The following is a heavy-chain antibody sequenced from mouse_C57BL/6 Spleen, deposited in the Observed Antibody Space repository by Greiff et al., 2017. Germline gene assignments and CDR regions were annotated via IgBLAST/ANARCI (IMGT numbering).Heavy chain of an antibody. V-gene: IGHV1-55*01. CDR1: GYTFTSYW. CDR2: IYPGSGST. D-gene: IGHD1-1*01. J-gene: IGHJ3*01. CDR3: ARGDYYGSSYFAY. Sequence: QVQLQQPGAELVKPGASVKMSCKASGYTFTSYWITWVKQRTGQGLEWIGDIYPGSGSTNYNEKFKSKATLTVDTSSSTAYMQLSSLTSEDSAVYYCARGDYYGSSYFAYWGQGTLVTVSA.